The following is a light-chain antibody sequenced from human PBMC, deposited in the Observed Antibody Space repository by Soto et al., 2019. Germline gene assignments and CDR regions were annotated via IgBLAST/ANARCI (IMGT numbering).Light chain of an antibody. V-gene: IGKV2-24*01. J-gene: IGKJ2*02. CDR2: KIS. CDR3: MQTTQFAPCT. CDR1: QSLVHSDGNTY. Sequence: DIVMTQTPLSSPVTLGQPASISCRSSQSLVHSDGNTYLSWLQQRPGQPARLLIYKISNRFSVVPERFSGSGAGQDFTLKISRVEAEDVGVYYCMQTTQFAPCTFGKGTKLEIK.